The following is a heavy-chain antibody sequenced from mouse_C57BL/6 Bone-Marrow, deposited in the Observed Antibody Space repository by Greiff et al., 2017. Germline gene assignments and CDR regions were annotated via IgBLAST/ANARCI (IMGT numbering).Heavy chain of an antibody. D-gene: IGHD4-1*01. V-gene: IGHV5-9-1*02. Sequence: EVKVVESGEGLVKPGGSLKLSCAASGFTFSSYAMSWVRQTPEKRLEWVAYISRGGDYIYYADTVKGRFTISRDNARNTLYLQMSRLKSEDTAMYYGTREGWDEWYFDVWGTGTTVTVSS. CDR1: GFTFSSYA. J-gene: IGHJ1*03. CDR3: TREGWDEWYFDV. CDR2: ISRGGDYI.